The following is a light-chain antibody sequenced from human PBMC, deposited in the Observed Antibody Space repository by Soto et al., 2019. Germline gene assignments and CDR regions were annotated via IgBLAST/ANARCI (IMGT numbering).Light chain of an antibody. CDR1: SSDFGDDKY. Sequence: QSALTQPASVSGSPGQSITVSCTGSSSDFGDDKYVSWYQQQPGKGPNLLIYGVNSRPSGISNRFSGSKSGNTASLTISGLQVEDEAEYFCGSFTTSRIWVFGAGTKLTVL. CDR2: GVN. V-gene: IGLV2-14*01. J-gene: IGLJ3*02. CDR3: GSFTTSRIWV.